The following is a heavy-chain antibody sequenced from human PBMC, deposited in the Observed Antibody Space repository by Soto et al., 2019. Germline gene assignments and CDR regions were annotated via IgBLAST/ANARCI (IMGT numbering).Heavy chain of an antibody. Sequence: ASVKVSCKASGYTFTSYGISWVRQAPGQGLEWMGWISAYNGNTNYAQKLQGRVTMTTDTSTSTAYMELRSLRSDDTAVYYCARSPYCSGGSCYQPLDYWGQGTLVTVS. CDR3: ARSPYCSGGSCYQPLDY. CDR2: ISAYNGNT. V-gene: IGHV1-18*01. D-gene: IGHD2-15*01. J-gene: IGHJ4*02. CDR1: GYTFTSYG.